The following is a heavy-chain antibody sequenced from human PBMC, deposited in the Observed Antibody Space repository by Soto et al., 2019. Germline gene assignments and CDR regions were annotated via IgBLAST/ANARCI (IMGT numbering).Heavy chain of an antibody. V-gene: IGHV4-39*01. CDR2: FSYRGDT. D-gene: IGHD5-12*01. CDR1: GGSITSAGFF. CDR3: AIRVATVASWTWFDP. J-gene: IGHJ5*02. Sequence: QAQIEESGPGLVKPAETLSLTCSVAGGSITSAGFFWGWFRQPPGRGMECIGRFSYRGDTFDNPSLKSRATISVNTFKNQISLIMHSVTAADAAVYYCAIRVATVASWTWFDPWGPGTRVYVSS.